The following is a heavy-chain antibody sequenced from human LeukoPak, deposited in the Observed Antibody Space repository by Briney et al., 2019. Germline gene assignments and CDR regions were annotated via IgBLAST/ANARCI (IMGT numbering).Heavy chain of an antibody. V-gene: IGHV1-18*01. CDR2: ISAYNGNT. CDR3: AMIGYCSGGSCPRAFDL. J-gene: IGHJ3*01. D-gene: IGHD2-15*01. CDR1: GYTFTSYG. Sequence: RASVNVSCTASGYTFTSYGISWVRQASGQGLEWMGWISAYNGNTNYAQKLQGRVTMTTDTSTSTAYMELRSLRSDDTAVYYCAMIGYCSGGSCPRAFDLWGQGTMVTVSS.